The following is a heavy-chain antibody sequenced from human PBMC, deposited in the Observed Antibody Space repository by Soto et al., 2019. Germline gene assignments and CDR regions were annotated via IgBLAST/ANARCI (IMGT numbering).Heavy chain of an antibody. CDR2: IYYSGST. D-gene: IGHD3-10*01. CDR1: GGSISSGGYY. J-gene: IGHJ4*02. Sequence: QVQLQESGPGLVKPSQTLSLTCTVSGGSISSGGYYWSWIRQHPGKGLEWIGYIYYSGSTYYNPSLKSRVTISVDTSKNQFSLKLSSVTAADTAVYYCARASMVRGVPTCRYWGQGSLVTVSS. CDR3: ARASMVRGVPTCRY. V-gene: IGHV4-31*03.